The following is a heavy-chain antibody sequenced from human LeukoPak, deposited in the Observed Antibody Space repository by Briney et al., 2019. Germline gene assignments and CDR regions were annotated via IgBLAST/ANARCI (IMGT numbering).Heavy chain of an antibody. Sequence: SVKVSCKASGFTFTSSAVQWVRQARGQRLEWIGWIVVGSGNTNYAQKFQERVTITRDMSTSTAYMELSSLRSGDSAVYYCAADDSGSPYYFDYWGQGTLVTVSS. CDR1: GFTFTSSA. CDR3: AADDSGSPYYFDY. D-gene: IGHD3-10*01. CDR2: IVVGSGNT. J-gene: IGHJ4*02. V-gene: IGHV1-58*01.